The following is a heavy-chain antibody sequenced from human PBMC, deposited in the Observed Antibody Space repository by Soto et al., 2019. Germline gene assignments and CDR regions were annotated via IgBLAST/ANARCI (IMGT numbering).Heavy chain of an antibody. Sequence: QAGGSLRLSCAASGFTFSSYSMNWVRQAPGKGLEWVSYISSGSTTTYYADSVKGRFTISRDNDKNSLYLQMNSLRDEDTAVYYCARDHLFPVVPSPKYYHFEYWGPGILGTFSS. CDR3: ARDHLFPVVPSPKYYHFEY. CDR1: GFTFSSYS. D-gene: IGHD3-10*01. CDR2: ISSGSTTT. J-gene: IGHJ4*02. V-gene: IGHV3-48*02.